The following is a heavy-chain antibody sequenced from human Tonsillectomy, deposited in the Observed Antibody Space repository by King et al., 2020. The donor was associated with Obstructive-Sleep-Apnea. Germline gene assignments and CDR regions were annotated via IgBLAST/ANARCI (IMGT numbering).Heavy chain of an antibody. CDR3: AGDWSMGSRGTFDH. D-gene: IGHD2/OR15-2a*01. CDR1: GFTFSSYG. J-gene: IGHJ4*02. Sequence: VQLVESGGGVVQPGRSLRLSCAASGFTFSSYGMHWVRQAPGKGLEWVAVIWYDGSNKYYADSVKGRFTISRDNSKNTLYLQMNSLRAEDTAVYYFAGDWSMGSRGTFDHWGEGTLVTVSS. V-gene: IGHV3-33*01. CDR2: IWYDGSNK.